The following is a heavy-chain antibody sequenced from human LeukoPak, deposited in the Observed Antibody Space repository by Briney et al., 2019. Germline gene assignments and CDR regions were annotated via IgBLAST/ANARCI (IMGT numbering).Heavy chain of an antibody. CDR3: AREEDSGWYSIRYFDY. J-gene: IGHJ4*02. D-gene: IGHD6-19*01. CDR1: GGSISSGSYF. Sequence: SQTLSLTCTVSGGSISSGSYFWIWIRQPAGKGLEWIGRIYTSGSTNYSPSLKSRVTISVDTSKNHFSLRLSSVTAPDTAVYYCAREEDSGWYSIRYFDYWGQGTLVTVSS. CDR2: IYTSGST. V-gene: IGHV4-61*02.